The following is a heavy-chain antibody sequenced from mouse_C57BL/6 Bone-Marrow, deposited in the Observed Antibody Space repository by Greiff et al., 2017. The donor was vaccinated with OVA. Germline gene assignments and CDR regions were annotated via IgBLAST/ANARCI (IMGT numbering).Heavy chain of an antibody. Sequence: QVQLKQSGPELVKPGASVKISCKASGYTFTDYYINWVKQRPGQGLEWIGWIFPGSGSTYYNEKFKGKATLTVDKSSSTAYMLLSSLTSEDSAVYFCARRRYYDYDLSYWYFDVWGTGTTVTVSS. CDR3: ARRRYYDYDLSYWYFDV. CDR1: GYTFTDYY. CDR2: IFPGSGST. J-gene: IGHJ1*03. D-gene: IGHD2-4*01. V-gene: IGHV1-75*01.